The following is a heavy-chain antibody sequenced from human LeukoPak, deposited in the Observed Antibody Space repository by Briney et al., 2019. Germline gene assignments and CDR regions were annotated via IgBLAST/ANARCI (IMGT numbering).Heavy chain of an antibody. CDR3: AREQNHNKWELPSFDC. Sequence: PGGSLRLSCAASGXXXXXXXXXXIXXXXXXXXXXXXXXXSRSXNTNYAESVKGRFTISRDNAKNSLYLQMNSLRAEDTAVYYCAREQNHNKWELPSFDCWGQGTLVTVSS. CDR2: XXSRSXNT. D-gene: IGHD1-26*01. J-gene: IGHJ4*02. V-gene: IGHV3-11*05. CDR1: GXXXXXXX.